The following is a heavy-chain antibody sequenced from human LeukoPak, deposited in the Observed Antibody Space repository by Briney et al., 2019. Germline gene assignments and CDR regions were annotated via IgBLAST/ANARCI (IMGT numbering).Heavy chain of an antibody. D-gene: IGHD2-2*01. J-gene: IGHJ4*02. CDR3: ARGGYCSSTSCSDV. V-gene: IGHV3-53*01. CDR2: IYSGGST. Sequence: PGGSLRLSCAVSGFTVSSNYMSWVRQAPGQGLEWVSVIYSGGSTYYADSVNGRFTISRDNSKNTLYLQMNSLRAEDTAVYYCARGGYCSSTSCSDVWGQGTPVTVSS. CDR1: GFTVSSNY.